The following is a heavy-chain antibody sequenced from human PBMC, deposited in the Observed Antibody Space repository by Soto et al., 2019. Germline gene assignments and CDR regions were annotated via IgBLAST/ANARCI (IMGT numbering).Heavy chain of an antibody. D-gene: IGHD2-21*01. CDR2: IIPIFGTA. CDR1: GGTFSSYA. Sequence: ASVKVSCKASGGTFSSYAISWVRQAPGQGLEWMGGIIPIFGTANYAQKFQGRVTITADESTSTAYMELSSLRSEDTAVYYCARGPVDYSGMDVWGQGTTVTVS. V-gene: IGHV1-69*13. J-gene: IGHJ6*02. CDR3: ARGPVDYSGMDV.